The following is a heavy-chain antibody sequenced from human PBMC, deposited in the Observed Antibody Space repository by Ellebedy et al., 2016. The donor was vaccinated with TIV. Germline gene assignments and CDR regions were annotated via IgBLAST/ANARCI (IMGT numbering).Heavy chain of an antibody. V-gene: IGHV4-39*01. J-gene: IGHJ4*02. Sequence: MPSETLSLTCTVSGDSISSGSYYPGWIRQPPGKWLQWIGSISSDGRPYYNPSLKTRVTISVDTSKNQFSLKLSSVTAADTAVYFCARFYCGCDCSPDKGYFDYWGQGTLVTVSS. D-gene: IGHD2-21*02. CDR3: ARFYCGCDCSPDKGYFDY. CDR2: ISSDGRP. CDR1: GDSISSGSYY.